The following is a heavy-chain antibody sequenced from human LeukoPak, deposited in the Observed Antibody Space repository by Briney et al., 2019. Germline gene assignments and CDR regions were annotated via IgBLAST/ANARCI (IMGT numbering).Heavy chain of an antibody. J-gene: IGHJ5*02. CDR3: ARHPSKDPTAGWFDP. Sequence: SVKVSCKASGGTFSSYAISLVRQAPGQGLEWMGGIIPIFGTANYAQKFQGRVTITADESTSTAYMELSSLRAEDTAVYYCARHPSKDPTAGWFDPWGQGTLVTVSS. CDR1: GGTFSSYA. D-gene: IGHD4-11*01. CDR2: IIPIFGTA. V-gene: IGHV1-69*13.